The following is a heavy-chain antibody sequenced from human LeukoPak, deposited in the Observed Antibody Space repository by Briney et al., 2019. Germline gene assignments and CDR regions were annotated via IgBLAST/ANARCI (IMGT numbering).Heavy chain of an antibody. Sequence: AGGSLRLSCAASGFTFSGSAMHWVRQASGKGLEWVGRIRSKANSYATAYAASVKGRFTISRDDSKNTAYLQMNSLRAEDTAVYYCAKDLLRYSYGFSAFDIWGQGTMVTVSS. CDR2: IRSKANSYAT. J-gene: IGHJ3*02. CDR3: AKDLLRYSYGFSAFDI. V-gene: IGHV3-73*01. D-gene: IGHD5-18*01. CDR1: GFTFSGSA.